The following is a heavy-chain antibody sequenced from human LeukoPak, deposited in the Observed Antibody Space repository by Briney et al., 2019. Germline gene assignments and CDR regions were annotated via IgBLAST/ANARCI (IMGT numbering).Heavy chain of an antibody. J-gene: IGHJ5*02. D-gene: IGHD6-13*01. V-gene: IGHV3-30-3*01. CDR3: AKDLTIAAAGIPWFDP. CDR1: GFTFSSYA. Sequence: PGGSLRLSCAASGFTFSSYAMHWVRQAPGKGLEWMAVISYDGSNKYYADSVKGRFTISRDNSKNTLYLQMNSLRAEDTAVYYCAKDLTIAAAGIPWFDPWGQGTLVTVSS. CDR2: ISYDGSNK.